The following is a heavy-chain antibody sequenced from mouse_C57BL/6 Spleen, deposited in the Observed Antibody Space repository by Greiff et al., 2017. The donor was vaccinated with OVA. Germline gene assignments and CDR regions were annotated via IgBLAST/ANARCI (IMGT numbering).Heavy chain of an antibody. Sequence: VQLQQPGAELVMPGASVKLSCKASGYTFTSYWMHWVKQRPGQGLEWIGEIDPSDGYTTYNQKFKGKSTLTVDKSSSTAYMQLSRLTSEDSAVYYCARKGGDYWGQGTSVTVSS. CDR2: IDPSDGYT. J-gene: IGHJ4*01. CDR3: ARKGGDY. V-gene: IGHV1-69*01. CDR1: GYTFTSYW.